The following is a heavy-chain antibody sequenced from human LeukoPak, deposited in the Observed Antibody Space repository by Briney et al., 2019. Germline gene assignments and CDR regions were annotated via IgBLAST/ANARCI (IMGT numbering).Heavy chain of an antibody. CDR3: ARGAVGEDWFDP. CDR2: ISYSGNT. Sequence: SETLSLTCTVSSGSISSSNYYWAWIRQPPGKGLEWIGCISYSGNTYYNPSFKSRVTISVDTSKNQFSLKLSSVTAADTAVYYCARGAVGEDWFDPWGQGALVTVSS. D-gene: IGHD3-10*01. CDR1: SGSISSSNYY. J-gene: IGHJ5*02. V-gene: IGHV4-39*07.